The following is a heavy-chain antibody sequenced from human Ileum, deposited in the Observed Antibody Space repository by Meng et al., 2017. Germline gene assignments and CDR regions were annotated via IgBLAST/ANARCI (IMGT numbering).Heavy chain of an antibody. CDR1: GFTLLGDW. J-gene: IGHJ4*02. CDR2: INSDGTGT. Sequence: MPPVEAGGALVLPWGSLNFSCAASGFTLLGDWMHWFRQGTGKSLVWLQHINSDGTGTSYAESVRGRFTISRDNAKNTLYLQMNSLTVEDTAVYYCVRDGPNYFDQWGQGTLVTVSS. V-gene: IGHV3-74*01. CDR3: VRDGPNYFDQ.